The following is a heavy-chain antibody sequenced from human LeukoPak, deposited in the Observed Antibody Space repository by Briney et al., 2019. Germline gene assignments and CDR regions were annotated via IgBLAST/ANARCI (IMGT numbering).Heavy chain of an antibody. D-gene: IGHD3-10*01. J-gene: IGHJ4*02. CDR2: INHSGST. V-gene: IGHV4-34*01. Sequence: SETLSLTCAVYGGSSSGYYWSWIRQPPGKGLEWIGEINHSGSTNYNPSLKSRLTISVDTSKNQLFLKLTSVTAADTSVYYCGREVRIPLRPIDYWGQGTLVTVSS. CDR3: GREVRIPLRPIDY. CDR1: GGSSSGYY.